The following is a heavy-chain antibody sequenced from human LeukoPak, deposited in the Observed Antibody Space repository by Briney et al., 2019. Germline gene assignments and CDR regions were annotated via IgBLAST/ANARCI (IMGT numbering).Heavy chain of an antibody. CDR1: GDSITSNFY. CDR3: ARVTPRRDYCYSVDCYWSGFDP. V-gene: IGHV4-38-2*01. D-gene: IGHD2/OR15-2a*01. J-gene: IGHJ5*02. Sequence: PSETLSLTCAVSGDSITSNFYWGWLRQPPGNGLEYICSIYNSGNTQYNHSLKSRVTISIDTSNNQLSLNLSSVTAADTAVYYCARVTPRRDYCYSVDCYWSGFDPWGQGTLVTVSS. CDR2: IYNSGNT.